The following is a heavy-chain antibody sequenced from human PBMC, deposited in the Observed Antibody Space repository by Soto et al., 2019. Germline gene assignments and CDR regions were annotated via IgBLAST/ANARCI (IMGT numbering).Heavy chain of an antibody. V-gene: IGHV3-9*01. CDR2: ISWNSGSI. J-gene: IGHJ3*02. CDR3: ARGLSYGLGSYVLFDAFDT. CDR1: GFIFEDYA. Sequence: EVQVVESGGGLVEPGRSLRLSCAASGFIFEDYAMHWVRQAPGKGLAWVSGISWNSGSIDYADSVTGRFTISRDNAKNSLYLQMNNLRTEDTALYYRARGLSYGLGSYVLFDAFDTWGQGTRVTVSS. D-gene: IGHD3-10*01.